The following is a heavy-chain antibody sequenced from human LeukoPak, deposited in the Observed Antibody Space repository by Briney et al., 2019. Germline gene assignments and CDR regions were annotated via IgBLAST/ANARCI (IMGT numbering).Heavy chain of an antibody. CDR1: GFTFSSYA. D-gene: IGHD2-2*01. CDR2: ISGSGGST. J-gene: IGHJ6*02. V-gene: IGHV3-23*01. Sequence: GGSLRLSCAASGFTFSSYAMSWVRPAPGRGLEWVSAISGSGGSTYYADSVKGRFTISRDNSKNTLYLQMNSLRAEDTAVYYCAKSIVVVPDGMDVWGQGTTVTVSS. CDR3: AKSIVVVPDGMDV.